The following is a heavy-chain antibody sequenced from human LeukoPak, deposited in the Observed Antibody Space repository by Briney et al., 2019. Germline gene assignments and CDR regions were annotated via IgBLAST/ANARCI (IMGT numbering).Heavy chain of an antibody. J-gene: IGHJ4*02. V-gene: IGHV3-21*01. CDR2: ISSSSSYI. CDR3: ARFNSTASSDY. CDR1: GFTFSSYN. D-gene: IGHD2/OR15-2a*01. Sequence: GGSLRLSCAASGFTFSSYNMNWVRQAPGKGLEWVSSISSSSSYIYYADSVKGRFTISRDNAKNSLYLQMNSLRAEDTAVYYCARFNSTASSDYWGQGTLVTVSS.